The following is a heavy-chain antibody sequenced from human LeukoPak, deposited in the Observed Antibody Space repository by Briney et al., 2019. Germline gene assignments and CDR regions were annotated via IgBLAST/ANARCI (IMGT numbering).Heavy chain of an antibody. CDR2: KYYSGSA. CDR1: GVSISDGRYY. D-gene: IGHD3-10*01. CDR3: ARGRLPPSTTYYIGYYYMDV. Sequence: PSQTLSLTCSVSGVSISDGRYYWTWIRQRPGKGLEWFGYKYYSGSAKYNPSLKSRLTISIDTPKNQFSLDLSSVTAADTAVYYCARGRLPPSTTYYIGYYYMDVWGKGTTVTVSS. J-gene: IGHJ6*03. V-gene: IGHV4-31*03.